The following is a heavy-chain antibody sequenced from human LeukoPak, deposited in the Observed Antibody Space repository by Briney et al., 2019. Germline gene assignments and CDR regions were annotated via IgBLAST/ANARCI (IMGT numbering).Heavy chain of an antibody. CDR1: GFTFSSYS. CDR2: ISSSSSYI. CDR3: ASLGDCSGGSCYNNWFDP. J-gene: IGHJ5*02. Sequence: GGSLRLSCAASGFTFSSYSMNWVRQAPGKGLEWVSSISSSSSYIYYADSVKGRFTISRDNAKNSLYLQMNSLRAEDTAVYYCASLGDCSGGSCYNNWFDPWGQGTLVTVSS. D-gene: IGHD2-15*01. V-gene: IGHV3-21*01.